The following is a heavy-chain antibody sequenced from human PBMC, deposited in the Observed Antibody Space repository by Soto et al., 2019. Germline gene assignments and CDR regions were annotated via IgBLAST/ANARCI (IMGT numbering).Heavy chain of an antibody. CDR3: AHRSVSMGAYYFDY. V-gene: IGHV2-70*12. CDR1: GFSLSTSGMC. Sequence: SGPTLVNPTQTLTLTCTFSGFSLSTSGMCVSWIRQPPGKALEWLALIDWDDDKYYSTSLKTRLTISKDTSKNQVVLTMTNMDPVDTATYYCAHRSVSMGAYYFDYWGQGTLVTVSS. CDR2: IDWDDDK. D-gene: IGHD4-17*01. J-gene: IGHJ4*02.